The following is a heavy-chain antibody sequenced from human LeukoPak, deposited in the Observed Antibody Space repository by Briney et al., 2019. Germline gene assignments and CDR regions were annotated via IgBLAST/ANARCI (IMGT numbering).Heavy chain of an antibody. D-gene: IGHD3-3*01. Sequence: SETLSLTCTVSGGSISSGDYYWSWIRQPPGRGLEWIGYIYYSGSTYQNPSLKSRVTISVDTSKSQFSLKLSSLTSADTAVYYCARGATDFYDFWSNWGQGTLVTVSS. J-gene: IGHJ4*02. V-gene: IGHV4-30-4*08. CDR2: IYYSGST. CDR1: GGSISSGDYY. CDR3: ARGATDFYDFWSN.